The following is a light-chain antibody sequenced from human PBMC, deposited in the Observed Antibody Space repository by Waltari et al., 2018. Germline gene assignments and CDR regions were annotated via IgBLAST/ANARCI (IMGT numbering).Light chain of an antibody. V-gene: IGLV2-14*03. J-gene: IGLJ2*01. CDR3: SSNTDNNTLV. CDR1: SSTVGGYNY. Sequence: QSALTQPASVSGSPGQSITISCSGTSSTVGGYNYVPWYQQYPGKAPQLIIYDVTFRPSGVSNRFSGSKSANTASLTISGLQAEDEAEYYCSSNTDNNTLVFGGGTKVTVL. CDR2: DVT.